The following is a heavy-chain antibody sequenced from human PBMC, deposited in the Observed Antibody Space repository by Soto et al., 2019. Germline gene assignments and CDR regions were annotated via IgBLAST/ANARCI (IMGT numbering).Heavy chain of an antibody. D-gene: IGHD3-10*01. CDR1: GGTFSSYA. CDR3: ASSTVVTRGGYYYGMDV. J-gene: IGHJ6*02. V-gene: IGHV1-69*01. CDR2: IIPIFGTA. Sequence: QVQLVQSGAEVKKPGSSVKVSCKASGGTFSSYAISWVRQAPGQGLEWMGGIIPIFGTANYAQKFQGRVTITADESTSTAYMELSSLRSEDTAVYYCASSTVVTRGGYYYGMDVWGQGTTVTVSS.